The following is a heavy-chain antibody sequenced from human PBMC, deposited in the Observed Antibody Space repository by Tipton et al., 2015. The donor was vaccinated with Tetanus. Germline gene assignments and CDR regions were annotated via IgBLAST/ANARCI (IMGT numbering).Heavy chain of an antibody. CDR2: ISYDGSNK. CDR3: ARNDYYDSSPPGLN. J-gene: IGHJ4*02. D-gene: IGHD3-22*01. Sequence: QLVQSGGGLVQPGGSLRLSCAASGFTLSSYGMHWVRQAPGKGLEWVAVISYDGSNKYYADSVKGRFTISRDNSKNTLYLQMNSLRAEDTAVYYCARNDYYDSSPPGLNWGQGTLVTVSS. V-gene: IGHV3-30*03. CDR1: GFTLSSYG.